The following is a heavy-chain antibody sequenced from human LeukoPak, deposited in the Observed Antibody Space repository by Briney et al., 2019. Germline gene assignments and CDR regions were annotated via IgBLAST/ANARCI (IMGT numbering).Heavy chain of an antibody. CDR2: IYSGGST. V-gene: IGHV3-66*01. Sequence: GGSLRLSCAASGFTVSSNYMSWVRQAPGKGLEWVSVIYSGGSTYYADSVKGRFTISRDNSKNTLYLQMNSLRAEDTAVFYCARAPPGHFYFDYWGQGTLVTVSS. D-gene: IGHD3-3*02. CDR1: GFTVSSNY. CDR3: ARAPPGHFYFDY. J-gene: IGHJ4*02.